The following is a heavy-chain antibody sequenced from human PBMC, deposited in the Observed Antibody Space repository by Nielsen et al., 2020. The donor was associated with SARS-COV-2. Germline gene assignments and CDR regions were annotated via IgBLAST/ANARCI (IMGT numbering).Heavy chain of an antibody. Sequence: GGSLRLSCAASGFTFSASWMAWVRQAPGKGLEWLSNIRPDGTGANYVDSVKGRFTTSRDNAKNLLYLQMGSLRADDTAVYFCKSEGNWGQGTLVTVSS. CDR3: KSEGN. J-gene: IGHJ4*02. CDR1: GFTFSASW. V-gene: IGHV3-7*03. CDR2: IRPDGTGA.